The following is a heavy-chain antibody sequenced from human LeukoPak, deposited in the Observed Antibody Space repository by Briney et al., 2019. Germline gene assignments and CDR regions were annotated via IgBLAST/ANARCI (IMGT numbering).Heavy chain of an antibody. CDR1: GYNFATYW. CDR2: IYPGDSDT. V-gene: IGHV5-51*01. D-gene: IGHD3-16*01. J-gene: IGHJ4*02. Sequence: GASLQISCKGSGYNFATYWIGWVRQMPGKGLEWMGIIYPGDSDTRYSPSFEGQVTISVDKSSSTAYLQWSSLKASDSAIYYCAKNTGEGNYFDHWGQGTLVTVSS. CDR3: AKNTGEGNYFDH.